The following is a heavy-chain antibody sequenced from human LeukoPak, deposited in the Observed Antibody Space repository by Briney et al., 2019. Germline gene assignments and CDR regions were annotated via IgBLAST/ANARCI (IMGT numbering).Heavy chain of an antibody. CDR2: LKEDGSEI. Sequence: GSLRLSCAASGFTFSSYWMSWVRQAPGKGLGWVANLKEDGSEIDYVDSVKGRFTVSRDNAKNSLYLEMDSLRAEDTAVYYCAVTRVGRREIPHDYWGQGTLVTVSS. J-gene: IGHJ4*02. D-gene: IGHD2-21*02. V-gene: IGHV3-7*01. CDR1: GFTFSSYW. CDR3: AVTRVGRREIPHDY.